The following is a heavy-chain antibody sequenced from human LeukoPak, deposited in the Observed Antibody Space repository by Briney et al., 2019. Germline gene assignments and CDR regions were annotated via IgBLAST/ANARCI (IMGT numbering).Heavy chain of an antibody. Sequence: PSETLSLTWTVSGGSVNGYYWSWIRQPPGKGLEWVGYIYYTESTNYNPSLKSRVTISLDTSKNQFSLKLSSVTAADTAVYYCARDRWFDTWGQGTLVTVSS. V-gene: IGHV4-59*02. CDR1: GGSVNGYY. CDR2: IYYTEST. J-gene: IGHJ5*02. CDR3: ARDRWFDT.